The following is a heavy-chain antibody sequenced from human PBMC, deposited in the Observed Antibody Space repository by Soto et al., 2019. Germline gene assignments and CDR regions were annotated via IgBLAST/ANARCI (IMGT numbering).Heavy chain of an antibody. CDR1: GGTFSSYA. J-gene: IGHJ6*02. CDR3: AKLDSYGSHYYYYGMDV. V-gene: IGHV1-69*12. CDR2: IIPIFGTA. D-gene: IGHD5-18*01. Sequence: QVQLVQSGAEVKKPGSSVKVSCKASGGTFSSYAISWVRQAPGQGLEWMGGIIPIFGTANYAQKFQGRVTITADESTSTAYMELSSLRSEDTAVYYCAKLDSYGSHYYYYGMDVWGQGTTVTVSS.